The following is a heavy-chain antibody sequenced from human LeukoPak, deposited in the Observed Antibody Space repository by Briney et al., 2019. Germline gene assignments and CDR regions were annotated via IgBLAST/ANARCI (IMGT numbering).Heavy chain of an antibody. Sequence: GGSLRRSCAASGFTFSSYGMHWVRQAPGKGLEWVAVIWYDGSNKYYADSVKGRFTISRDNSKNTLYLQMNSLRAEDTAVYYCARDRSYGHPFVYWGQGTLVTVSS. CDR3: ARDRSYGHPFVY. CDR1: GFTFSSYG. D-gene: IGHD5-18*01. J-gene: IGHJ4*02. CDR2: IWYDGSNK. V-gene: IGHV3-33*01.